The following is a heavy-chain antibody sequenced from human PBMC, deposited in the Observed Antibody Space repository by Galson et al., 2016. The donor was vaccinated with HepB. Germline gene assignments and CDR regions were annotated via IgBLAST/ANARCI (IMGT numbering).Heavy chain of an antibody. CDR3: ARGAVVPTAASATAFDP. CDR2: IIPILNKA. CDR1: GGTFSNYA. D-gene: IGHD2-2*01. V-gene: IGHV1-69*04. Sequence: SVKVSCKASGGTFSNYAISWIRQAPGRGLEWMGRIIPILNKATYAQKFQGRLTITADKSTSTAYMELYSLRSDDTAVYYCARGAVVPTAASATAFDPRGQGTLVTVSS. J-gene: IGHJ5*02.